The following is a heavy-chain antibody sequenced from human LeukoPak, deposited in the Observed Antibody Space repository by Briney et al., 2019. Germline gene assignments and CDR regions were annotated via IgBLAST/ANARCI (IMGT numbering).Heavy chain of an antibody. J-gene: IGHJ3*02. CDR1: GFTFSSYA. Sequence: PGGSLRLSCAASGFTFSSYAMHWVRQAPGKGLEYVSAISSNGGSTYYANSVKGRFTISRDNSKNTLYLQMGSLRAEDMAVYYCARVSGYPVSFDIWGQGTMVTASA. D-gene: IGHD6-25*01. V-gene: IGHV3-64*01. CDR3: ARVSGYPVSFDI. CDR2: ISSNGGST.